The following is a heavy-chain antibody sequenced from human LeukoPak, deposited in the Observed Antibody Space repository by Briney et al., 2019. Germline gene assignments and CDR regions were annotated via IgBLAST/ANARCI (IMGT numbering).Heavy chain of an antibody. CDR1: GYTLTELS. Sequence: ASVKVSCKVSGYTLTELSMHWVRQAPGKGLEWMGGFDPEDGETIYAQKFQGRVTMTEDTSTDTAYMELSSLRSEDTAVYYCATDLIASGHQGSSWSTDYWGQGTLVTVSS. CDR3: ATDLIASGHQGSSWSTDY. CDR2: FDPEDGET. J-gene: IGHJ4*02. V-gene: IGHV1-24*01. D-gene: IGHD6-13*01.